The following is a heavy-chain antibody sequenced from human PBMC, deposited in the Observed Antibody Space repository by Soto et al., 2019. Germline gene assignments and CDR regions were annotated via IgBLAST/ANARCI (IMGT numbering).Heavy chain of an antibody. CDR1: GFTFSSYA. Sequence: EVQLLESGGDLVQPGGSLRLSCAASGFTFSSYAMSWVRQAPGKGLEWVSAISGSGGSTYYADSVKGRFTISRDNSKNTLNRQMNSLRVEDTAVYYCANPPYYDLYLCYYGMDVGGQGTTVTVSS. CDR2: ISGSGGST. D-gene: IGHD1-26*01. V-gene: IGHV3-23*01. J-gene: IGHJ6*02. CDR3: ANPPYYDLYLCYYGMDV.